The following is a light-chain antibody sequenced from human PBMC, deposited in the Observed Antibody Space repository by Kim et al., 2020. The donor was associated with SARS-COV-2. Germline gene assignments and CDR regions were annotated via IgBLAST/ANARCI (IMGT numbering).Light chain of an antibody. V-gene: IGKV3-15*01. CDR2: DVS. Sequence: GCQGERATIAGRASKYMSRNRAWNQQKPGQAPRVVVYDVSTRATGSPARFSGDGSGTDFNHTISNLQSEDWGVDQCKQDNNWPRTFGQGTKVDIK. J-gene: IGKJ1*01. CDR3: KQDNNWPRT. CDR1: KYMSRN.